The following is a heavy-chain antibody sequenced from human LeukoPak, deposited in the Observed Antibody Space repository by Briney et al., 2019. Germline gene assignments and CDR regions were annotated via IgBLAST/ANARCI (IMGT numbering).Heavy chain of an antibody. V-gene: IGHV4-39*07. CDR3: ARVGYYYDSSGFRDY. CDR1: GGSFSSSSYY. D-gene: IGHD3-22*01. Sequence: SETLSLTCTVSGGSFSSSSYYWGWIRQPPGKGLEWIGSIYYSGSTYYNPSLKSRVTISVDTSKNQFSLKLSSVTAADTAVYYCARVGYYYDSSGFRDYWGQGTLVTVSS. J-gene: IGHJ4*02. CDR2: IYYSGST.